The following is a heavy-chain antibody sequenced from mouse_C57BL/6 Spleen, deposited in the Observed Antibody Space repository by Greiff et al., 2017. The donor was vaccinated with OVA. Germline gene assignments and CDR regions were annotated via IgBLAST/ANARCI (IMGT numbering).Heavy chain of an antibody. D-gene: IGHD1-1*01. CDR3: ARPGYGSSYWYFDV. CDR2: IDPSDSYT. V-gene: IGHV1-50*01. CDR1: GYTFTSYW. Sequence: QVQLQQPGAELVKPGASVKLSCKASGYTFTSYWMQWVKQRPGQGLEWIGEIDPSDSYTNYNQKFKGKATLTVDTSSSTAYMQLSSLTSEDSAVYYCARPGYGSSYWYFDVWGTGTTVTVSS. J-gene: IGHJ1*03.